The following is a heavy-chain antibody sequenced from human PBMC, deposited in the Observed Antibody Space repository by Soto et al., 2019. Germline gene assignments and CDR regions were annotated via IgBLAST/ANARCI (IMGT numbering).Heavy chain of an antibody. CDR1: GFTFSYYW. V-gene: IGHV3-74*01. J-gene: IGHJ3*01. CDR3: ARGDRGAFDL. CDR2: IHSDGSST. D-gene: IGHD2-21*02. Sequence: EERLVESEGGLVQPGGSLSLSCAASGFTFSYYWMHWVRQAPGQGLLWVSRIHSDGSSTTYADSVKGRFTISRDNAKNTVSLQMNSLRVEDTGVYLCARGDRGAFDLWGQGTMVTVSS.